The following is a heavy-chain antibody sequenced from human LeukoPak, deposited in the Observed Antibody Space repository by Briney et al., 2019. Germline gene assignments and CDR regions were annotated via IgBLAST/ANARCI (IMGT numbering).Heavy chain of an antibody. CDR1: GFTFSSYG. CDR3: AKDQDTYYDILTGPFDY. D-gene: IGHD3-9*01. CDR2: ISYDGSNK. V-gene: IGHV3-30*18. J-gene: IGHJ4*02. Sequence: GGSLRLSCAASGFTFSSYGMHWVRQAPGKGLEWVAVISYDGSNKYYADSVKGRFTISRDNSKNTLYLQMNSLRAEDTAVYYCAKDQDTYYDILTGPFDYWGQGTLVTVSS.